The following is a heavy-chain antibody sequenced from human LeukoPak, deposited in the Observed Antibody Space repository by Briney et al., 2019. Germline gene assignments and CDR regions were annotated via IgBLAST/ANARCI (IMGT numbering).Heavy chain of an antibody. CDR1: GDSLRSTTYY. CDR3: ARDRRRDGYNFDI. V-gene: IGHV4-39*07. D-gene: IGHD5-24*01. Sequence: SETLSLTCTVSGDSLRSTTYYWNWIRQPPGKGLEWIGGLYHSGTVYYNPSLKSRVTISADKSKNHFSLKLTSVTAADTAVYYCARDRRRDGYNFDIWGQGTLVTVSS. J-gene: IGHJ4*02. CDR2: LYHSGTV.